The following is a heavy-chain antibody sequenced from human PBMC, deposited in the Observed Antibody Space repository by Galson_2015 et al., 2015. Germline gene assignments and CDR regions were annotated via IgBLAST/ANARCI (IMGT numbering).Heavy chain of an antibody. Sequence: SLRLSCAASGFTFSSYGMHWVRQAPGKGLEWVAVISYDGSNKYYADSVKGRFTISRDNSKDTLHLQMNSLRAEDTAVYYCAKAEKDYGSGSYHFDYWGQGTLVTVSS. CDR2: ISYDGSNK. D-gene: IGHD3-10*01. V-gene: IGHV3-30*18. J-gene: IGHJ4*02. CDR1: GFTFSSYG. CDR3: AKAEKDYGSGSYHFDY.